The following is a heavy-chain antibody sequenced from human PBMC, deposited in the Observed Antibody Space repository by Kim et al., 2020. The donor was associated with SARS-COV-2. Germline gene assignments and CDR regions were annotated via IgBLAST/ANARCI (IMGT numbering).Heavy chain of an antibody. V-gene: IGHV1-69*01. Sequence: PISGAANDAQKFQGRVTITADESTSTAYMELSSLRSEDTAVYYCAVGMGYWGQGTLVTVSS. J-gene: IGHJ4*02. D-gene: IGHD2-8*01. CDR3: AVGMGY. CDR2: PISGAA.